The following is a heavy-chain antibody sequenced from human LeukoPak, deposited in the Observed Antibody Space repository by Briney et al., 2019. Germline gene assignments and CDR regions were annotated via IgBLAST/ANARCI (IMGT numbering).Heavy chain of an antibody. V-gene: IGHV3-30*02. Sequence: GGSLRLSCAASGFTFSSYGMHWVRQAPGKGLEWVAFIRYDGSNKYYADSVKGRFTISRDNSKNTLYLQMNSLRAEDTAVYYCAKTPFGRTGPFDYWGQGTLVTVSS. CDR2: IRYDGSNK. CDR1: GFTFSSYG. CDR3: AKTPFGRTGPFDY. J-gene: IGHJ4*02. D-gene: IGHD3/OR15-3a*01.